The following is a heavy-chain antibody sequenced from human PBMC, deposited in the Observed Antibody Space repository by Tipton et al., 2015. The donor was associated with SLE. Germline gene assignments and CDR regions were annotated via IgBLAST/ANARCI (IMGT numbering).Heavy chain of an antibody. J-gene: IGHJ6*03. D-gene: IGHD1-26*01. CDR2: IYYSGST. Sequence: LRLSCTVSGGSISSYYWSWIRQPPGKGLEWIGYIYYSGSTNYNPSLKSRVTISVDTSKNQFSLKLSSVTAADTAVYYCARDGVGANPYYYYYMDVWGKGTTVTVSS. CDR3: ARDGVGANPYYYYYMDV. CDR1: GGSISSYY. V-gene: IGHV4-59*01.